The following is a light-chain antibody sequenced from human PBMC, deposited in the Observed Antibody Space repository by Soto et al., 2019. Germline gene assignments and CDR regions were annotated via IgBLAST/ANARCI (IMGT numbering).Light chain of an antibody. CDR3: QQYNSYSSGT. CDR1: QSIDSW. Sequence: DIQMTQSPSTLSASVGGRVTITCRASQSIDSWLAWYQQKPGKAPNLLIYKASSLESGVPSRFSGSGSGTEFTLTISSLQPDDFATYYCQQYNSYSSGTFGQGTKVDIK. CDR2: KAS. J-gene: IGKJ1*01. V-gene: IGKV1-5*03.